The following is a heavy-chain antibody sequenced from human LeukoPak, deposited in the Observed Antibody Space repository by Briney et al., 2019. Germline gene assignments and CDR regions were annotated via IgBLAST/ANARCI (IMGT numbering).Heavy chain of an antibody. D-gene: IGHD2-15*01. CDR1: GFTVSSNY. V-gene: IGHV3-53*01. Sequence: GGSLRLSCAASGFTVSSNYMSWVRQAPGKGLEWVSVIYSGGSTYYADSVKGRFTISRDNSKNTLYLQMNSLRAEDTAVYYCARDCSGGSCYGDYDWGQGTLVTVSS. CDR2: IYSGGST. J-gene: IGHJ4*02. CDR3: ARDCSGGSCYGDYD.